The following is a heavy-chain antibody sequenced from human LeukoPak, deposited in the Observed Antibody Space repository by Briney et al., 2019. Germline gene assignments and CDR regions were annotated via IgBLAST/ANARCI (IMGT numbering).Heavy chain of an antibody. CDR3: ARDRGTMVRGVISWNY. V-gene: IGHV3-21*01. D-gene: IGHD3-10*01. CDR1: GFTFSSYS. Sequence: GGSLRLSCAASGFTFSSYSMNWVRQAPGKGLEWVSSISSSSYICYADSVKGRFTISRDNAKNSLYLQMNSLRAEDTAVYYCARDRGTMVRGVISWNYWGQGTLVTVSS. CDR2: ISSSSYI. J-gene: IGHJ4*02.